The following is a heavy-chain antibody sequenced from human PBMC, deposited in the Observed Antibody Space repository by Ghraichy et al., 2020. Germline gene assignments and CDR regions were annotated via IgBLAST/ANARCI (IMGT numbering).Heavy chain of an antibody. Sequence: ASVNVSCKASGYTFTAYWIHWVRQAPGQGLEWMGWINPNSGGTNYAQKFQGRVTMTRDTSINTAYMEVNSLTSDDTAVYYCARGVLVADRDRCLDPWGQGTLVIV. V-gene: IGHV1-2*02. CDR1: GYTFTAYW. J-gene: IGHJ5*02. CDR3: ARGVLVADRDRCLDP. CDR2: INPNSGGT. D-gene: IGHD2-21*02.